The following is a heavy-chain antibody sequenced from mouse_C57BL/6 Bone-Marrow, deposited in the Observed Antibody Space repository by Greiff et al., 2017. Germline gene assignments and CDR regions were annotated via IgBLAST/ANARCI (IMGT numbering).Heavy chain of an antibody. D-gene: IGHD2-3*01. CDR2: ISGGGGNT. Sequence: DVMLVESGGGLVKPGGSLKLSCAASGFTFSSYTMSWVRQTPGQGLEWVATISGGGGNTYYPDSVKGRFTLTADNDKNTLSLQMGGLRSEDTAFDDCARQWDDGCPWLAYWGQGTLVTVSA. V-gene: IGHV5-9*01. CDR3: ARQWDDGCPWLAY. CDR1: GFTFSSYT. J-gene: IGHJ3*01.